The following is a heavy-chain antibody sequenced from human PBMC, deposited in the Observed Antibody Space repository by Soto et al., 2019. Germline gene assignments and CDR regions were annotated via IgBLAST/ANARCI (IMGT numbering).Heavy chain of an antibody. CDR2: ISSSSSYI. CDR1: GFTFISYS. D-gene: IGHD5-18*01. J-gene: IGHJ4*02. V-gene: IGHV3-21*01. CDR3: ARDQPGYSYGYGLGY. Sequence: EVQLVESGGGLVKPGGSLRLSCAASGFTFISYSMNWVGQAPGKGLEWVSSISSSSSYIYYADSVKGRFTISRDNAKNSLYLQMNSLRAEDTAVYYCARDQPGYSYGYGLGYWGQGTLVTVSS.